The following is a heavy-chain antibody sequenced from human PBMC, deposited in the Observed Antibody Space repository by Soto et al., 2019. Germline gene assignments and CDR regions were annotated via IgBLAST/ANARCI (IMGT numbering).Heavy chain of an antibody. CDR2: ISHDEANT. D-gene: IGHD2-8*01. J-gene: IGHJ4*01. Sequence: GGSLRLSCAASGFSFSVYAMHWVRQAPGKGLEWLAVISHDEANTYYTYSVKRRFTISRDDSKNTLFLHLDSLREEDTGIYYCASLTYLWLRQIHYWGRGTLVTVSS. CDR1: GFSFSVYA. CDR3: ASLTYLWLRQIHY. V-gene: IGHV3-30-3*01.